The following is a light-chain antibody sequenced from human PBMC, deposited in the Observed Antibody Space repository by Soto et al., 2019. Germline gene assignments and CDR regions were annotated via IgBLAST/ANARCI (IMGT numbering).Light chain of an antibody. J-gene: IGKJ5*01. V-gene: IGKV3-15*01. CDR3: QQYSEWPPFT. Sequence: EIVLTQSPATVSVSPGETTTLSCRASSRVYGNLAWYQQKPGQAPSLLIYGASTRASGIPARFSGSGSGTDFTLTITSLQAEDFAVYYCQQYSEWPPFTFGQGTRLEIK. CDR2: GAS. CDR1: SRVYGN.